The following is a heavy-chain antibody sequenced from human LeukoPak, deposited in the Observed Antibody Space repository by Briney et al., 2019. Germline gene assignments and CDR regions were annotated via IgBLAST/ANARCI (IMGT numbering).Heavy chain of an antibody. CDR1: GFTFDDYA. CDR3: AKDARLIAVAGPYFDY. Sequence: PGGSLRLSCAASGFTFDDYAMHWVRQAPGKGLEWVSGISWNSGSIGYADSVKGRFTISRDNAKNSLYLQMNSLRAEDTALYYCAKDARLIAVAGPYFDYWGQGTLVTVSS. V-gene: IGHV3-9*01. J-gene: IGHJ4*02. D-gene: IGHD6-19*01. CDR2: ISWNSGSI.